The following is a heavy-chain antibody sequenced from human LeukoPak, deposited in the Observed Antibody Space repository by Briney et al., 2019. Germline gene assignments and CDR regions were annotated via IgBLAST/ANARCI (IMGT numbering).Heavy chain of an antibody. Sequence: GSLRLSCAASRFSFSNYWMHWVRQAPGKGLVWVSRVKSDGSNPSYADSVKGRFTISRGNAENMLYLQMNTLGAEDTAVYYCARDIVSGSGSLDYWGQGALVTVSS. CDR2: VKSDGSNP. J-gene: IGHJ4*02. D-gene: IGHD3-10*01. CDR1: RFSFSNYW. V-gene: IGHV3-74*01. CDR3: ARDIVSGSGSLDY.